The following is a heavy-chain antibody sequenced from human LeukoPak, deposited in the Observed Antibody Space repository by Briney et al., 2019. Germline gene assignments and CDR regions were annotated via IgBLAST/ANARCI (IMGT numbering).Heavy chain of an antibody. CDR3: ARGGTAMVPYWYFDL. CDR2: IYYSGST. D-gene: IGHD5-18*01. J-gene: IGHJ2*01. CDR1: DGSISSYY. V-gene: IGHV4-59*01. Sequence: SETLSLTCTVSDGSISSYYWSWIRQPPGKGLEWIGYIYYSGSTNYNPSLKSRVTISVDTSKNQFSLKLSSVTAADTAVYYCARGGTAMVPYWYFDLWGRGTLVTVSS.